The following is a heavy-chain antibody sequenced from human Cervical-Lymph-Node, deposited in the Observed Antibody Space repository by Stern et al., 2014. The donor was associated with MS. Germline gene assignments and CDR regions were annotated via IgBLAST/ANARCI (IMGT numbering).Heavy chain of an antibody. CDR2: IKPNSGET. J-gene: IGHJ6*02. V-gene: IGHV1-2*02. CDR1: GYTFNAYY. D-gene: IGHD1-14*01. CDR3: ARVTRHFENRLYFGMDV. Sequence: VQLVQSAAEVKKPGASVKVSCEASGYTFNAYYIHWVRQAPGRGLEWMGRIKPNSGETKYAQKFQGRVTMTRDTSNTAYMELSRVTSDDTAVFNCARVTRHFENRLYFGMDVWGQGTTVTVSS.